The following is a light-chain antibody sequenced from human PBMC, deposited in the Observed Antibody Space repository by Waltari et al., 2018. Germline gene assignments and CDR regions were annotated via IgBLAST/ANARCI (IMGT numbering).Light chain of an antibody. V-gene: IGKV3-20*01. Sequence: EIVLTQSPGTLSLSLGERATVSCRASQRVSRALAWYQQKPGQVPRLLISGASTRATGIPDRFSGSGSGTDFSLTISRLEPDDFAVYYCQHYLRLPVTFGQGTTVEI. CDR3: QHYLRLPVT. J-gene: IGKJ1*01. CDR2: GAS. CDR1: QRVSRA.